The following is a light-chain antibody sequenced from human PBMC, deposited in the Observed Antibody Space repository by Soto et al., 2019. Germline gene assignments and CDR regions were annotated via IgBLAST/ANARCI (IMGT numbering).Light chain of an antibody. V-gene: IGKV3-15*01. CDR3: QQDNNWPPWT. CDR2: GAS. Sequence: IVKTQAPATLSVSPRESATLSCRASQSVSSNLAWYQQKPGQAPRLLIYGASTRATGIPARFSGSGSGTEFTLTISSLQSEDFAVYYCQQDNNWPPWTFGQGTKVDIK. J-gene: IGKJ1*01. CDR1: QSVSSN.